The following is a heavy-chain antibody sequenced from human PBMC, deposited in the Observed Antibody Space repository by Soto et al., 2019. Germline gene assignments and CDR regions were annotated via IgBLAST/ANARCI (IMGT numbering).Heavy chain of an antibody. Sequence: EVQLVESGGGLVQPGGSLRLSCAASGFTFRSYWMHWVRQAQGKGLVWVSRINPDGRSTSYADSVKGRFTISRDNAKTTRYLQMNSLRAEDTAVYYCTRDSYDGTYYYGMDVWGQGTTVTVSS. CDR3: TRDSYDGTYYYGMDV. D-gene: IGHD3-16*01. J-gene: IGHJ6*02. V-gene: IGHV3-74*01. CDR2: INPDGRST. CDR1: GFTFRSYW.